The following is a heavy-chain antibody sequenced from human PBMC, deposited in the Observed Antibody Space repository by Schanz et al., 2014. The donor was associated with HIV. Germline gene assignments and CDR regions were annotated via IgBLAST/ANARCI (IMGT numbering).Heavy chain of an antibody. Sequence: QVPLVQSGAEVKKPGASVKVSCKASGYTFTGYYMHWVRQAPGQGLEWMGWINPSSGGTNYAQKFQGRVTMSMDTSISTAYMEVRSLRSDDTALYFCARDLVDSSTWYDAFDIWGQGTKVTVSS. V-gene: IGHV1-2*02. J-gene: IGHJ3*02. CDR1: GYTFTGYY. CDR3: ARDLVDSSTWYDAFDI. CDR2: INPSSGGT. D-gene: IGHD6-13*01.